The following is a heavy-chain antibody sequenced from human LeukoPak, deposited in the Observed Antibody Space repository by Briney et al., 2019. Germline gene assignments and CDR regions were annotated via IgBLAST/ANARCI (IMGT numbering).Heavy chain of an antibody. V-gene: IGHV1-8*01. CDR1: GYTFTSYD. D-gene: IGHD2-2*01. CDR2: MNPNSGNT. J-gene: IGHJ6*03. CDR3: ARARIPAAKFRYYYYYMDV. Sequence: GASVKVSCKASGYTFTSYDINWVRQATGQGLEWMGWMNPNSGNTGYAQKFQGRVTMTRNTSISTAYMELSSLRSEDTAVYYCARARIPAAKFRYYYYYMDVWGKGTTVTVSS.